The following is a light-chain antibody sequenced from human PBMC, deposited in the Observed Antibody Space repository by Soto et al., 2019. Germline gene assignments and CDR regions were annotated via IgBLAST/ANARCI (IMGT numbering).Light chain of an antibody. V-gene: IGLV2-14*01. Sequence: QSALTQPASVSGSPGQSITISCTGTSSDVGTYNYVSWYQQHPGKAPKLMIYEVSNRPSGVSNRFSGSKSGNTASLTISGLQAEDEADYYCNSYTSSSTWVFGGGTTLTVL. J-gene: IGLJ3*02. CDR1: SSDVGTYNY. CDR3: NSYTSSSTWV. CDR2: EVS.